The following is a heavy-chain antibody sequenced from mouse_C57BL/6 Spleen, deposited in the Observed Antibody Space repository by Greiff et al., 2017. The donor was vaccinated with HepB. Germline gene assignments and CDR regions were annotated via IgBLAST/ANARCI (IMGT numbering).Heavy chain of an antibody. Sequence: EVQLQQSGPELVKPGASVKISCKASGYTFTDYYMNWVKQSHGKSLEWIGDINPNNGGTSYNQKFKGKATLTVDKSSSTAYMELRSLTSEDSAVYYCARSGYYGSSYLWYFDVWGTGTTVTVSS. CDR2: INPNNGGT. J-gene: IGHJ1*03. D-gene: IGHD1-1*01. CDR1: GYTFTDYY. V-gene: IGHV1-26*01. CDR3: ARSGYYGSSYLWYFDV.